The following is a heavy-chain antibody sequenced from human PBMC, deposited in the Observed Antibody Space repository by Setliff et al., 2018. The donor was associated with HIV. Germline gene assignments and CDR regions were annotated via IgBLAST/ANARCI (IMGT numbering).Heavy chain of an antibody. Sequence: LSLSCAASGFTFSGHWMSWVRQAPGKGLEWVGNIKEDGGAQYYVDSVKGRFIISRDNAKNSLYLQMERLGVEDQAVYYCARLAISNTWASTGDYWGQGTLVTV. CDR1: GFTFSGHW. V-gene: IGHV3-7*03. CDR2: IKEDGGAQ. CDR3: ARLAISNTWASTGDY. D-gene: IGHD6-13*01. J-gene: IGHJ4*02.